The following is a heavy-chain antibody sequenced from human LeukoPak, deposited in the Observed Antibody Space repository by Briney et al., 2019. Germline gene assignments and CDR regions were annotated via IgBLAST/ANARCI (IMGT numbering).Heavy chain of an antibody. J-gene: IGHJ4*02. CDR1: GFTLRCLS. CDR2: ISSSSSTI. CDR3: ARVHSLDFDY. V-gene: IGHV3-48*01. D-gene: IGHD3-16*02. Sequence: GGFLRIFFAALGFTLRCLSINWGRQAPGEGLEWVSYISSSSSTIYYADSVKGRFTISRDNAKNSLYLQMNSLRAEDTAVYYCARVHSLDFDYWGQGTLVTVSS.